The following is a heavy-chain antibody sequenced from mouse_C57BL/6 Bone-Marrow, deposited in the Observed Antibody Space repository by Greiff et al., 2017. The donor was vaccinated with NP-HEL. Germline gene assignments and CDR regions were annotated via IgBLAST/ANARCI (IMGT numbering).Heavy chain of an antibody. Sequence: VQLVESGAELARPGASVKMSCKASGYTFTSYTMHWVKQRPGQGLEWIGYINPSSGYTKYNQKFKDKATLTADKSSSTAYMQLSSLTSEDSAVYYCARYYDYGYFDVWGTGTTVTVSS. D-gene: IGHD2-4*01. J-gene: IGHJ1*03. V-gene: IGHV1-4*01. CDR3: ARYYDYGYFDV. CDR2: INPSSGYT. CDR1: GYTFTSYT.